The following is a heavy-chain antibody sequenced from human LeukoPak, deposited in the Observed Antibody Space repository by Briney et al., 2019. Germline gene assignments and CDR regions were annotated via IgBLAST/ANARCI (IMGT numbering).Heavy chain of an antibody. CDR2: IYSGGTT. Sequence: GGSLRLSCAASGFTVSGNHMSWVRQAPGKGLNWVSIIYSGGTTYYADSVKGRFTISRDNSMNTLYLQMNSLRAEDTAVYYCARDADYGGSPDAFDIWGRGTIVTVSS. V-gene: IGHV3-53*01. J-gene: IGHJ3*02. D-gene: IGHD4-23*01. CDR1: GFTVSGNH. CDR3: ARDADYGGSPDAFDI.